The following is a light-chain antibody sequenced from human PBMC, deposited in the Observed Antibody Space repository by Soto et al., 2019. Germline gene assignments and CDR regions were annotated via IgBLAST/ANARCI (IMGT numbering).Light chain of an antibody. CDR1: QDVGTY. V-gene: IGKV3D-11*01. J-gene: IGKJ3*01. CDR3: QQYNSIPGGFT. Sequence: FLTQSPATLSLSPGERATLSCRASQDVGTYVAWYQVRGGQAPRLLISGASKRATGIPERINGGGSGADFTLTINSLQPDDFATYYCQQYNSIPGGFTFGPGTKVDIK. CDR2: GAS.